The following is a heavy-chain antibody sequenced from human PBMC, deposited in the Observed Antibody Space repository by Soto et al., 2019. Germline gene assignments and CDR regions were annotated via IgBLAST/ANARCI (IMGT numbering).Heavy chain of an antibody. V-gene: IGHV3-21*01. CDR3: ARARLRFLEWLSLGV. CDR2: ISSSSSYI. CDR1: GFTFSSYS. J-gene: IGHJ6*04. D-gene: IGHD3-3*01. Sequence: EVQLVESGGGLVKPGGSLRLSCAASGFTFSSYSMNWVRQAPGKGLEWVSSISSSSSYIYYADSVKGRFTISRDNAKNSLYLQMNSLRAEDTAVYYCARARLRFLEWLSLGVWCKGTTVTVSS.